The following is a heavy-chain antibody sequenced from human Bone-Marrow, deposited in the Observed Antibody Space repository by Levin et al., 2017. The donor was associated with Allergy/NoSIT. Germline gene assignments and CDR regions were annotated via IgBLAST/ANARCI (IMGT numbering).Heavy chain of an antibody. Sequence: GESLKISCHASGYTFTGYYIHWVRQAPGQGLEWMGWVNPYSGDTHYAQKFEGWITMTRDRSISTAYMEMSSLKIDDTAANYFARTLRGYLYGFDYWGQGTLVTVAS. CDR3: ARTLRGYLYGFDY. V-gene: IGHV1-2*04. D-gene: IGHD2-2*03. CDR2: VNPYSGDT. CDR1: GYTFTGYY. J-gene: IGHJ4*02.